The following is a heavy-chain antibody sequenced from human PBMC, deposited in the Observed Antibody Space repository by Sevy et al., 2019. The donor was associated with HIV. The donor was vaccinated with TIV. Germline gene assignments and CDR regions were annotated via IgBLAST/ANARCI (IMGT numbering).Heavy chain of an antibody. J-gene: IGHJ5*02. Sequence: GESLKISCKGSGYSFSMYWMAWVRQMPGKGLEWVGIIYPSDSDTRYSPAIQGQVTLSVDKSISTVYLEGSALKAPDTAVYYCTGLAAAGTLPPEVGQARYFDPWGQGTQVTVSS. CDR1: GYSFSMYW. CDR2: IYPSDSDT. D-gene: IGHD6-13*01. CDR3: TGLAAAGTLPPEVGQARYFDP. V-gene: IGHV5-51*01.